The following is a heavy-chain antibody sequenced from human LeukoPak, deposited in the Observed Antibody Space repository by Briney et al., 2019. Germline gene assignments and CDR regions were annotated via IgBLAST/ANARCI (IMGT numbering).Heavy chain of an antibody. V-gene: IGHV4-31*03. CDR1: GGSISSGGYY. D-gene: IGHD3/OR15-3a*01. Sequence: PSQTLSLTCTVSGGSISSGGYYWSWIRQHPGKGLEWIGYIYYSGSTYYNPSLKSRVTISVDTSKNQFSLKLSSVTAADTAVYYWARARDLDYPFYHWGQGTLVTVSS. CDR2: IYYSGST. CDR3: ARARDLDYPFYH. J-gene: IGHJ4*01.